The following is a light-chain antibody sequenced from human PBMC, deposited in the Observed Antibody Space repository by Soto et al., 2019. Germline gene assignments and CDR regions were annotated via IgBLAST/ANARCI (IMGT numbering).Light chain of an antibody. V-gene: IGLV2-14*01. CDR2: EVS. CDR3: SSYTSSSTPYL. CDR1: SSDVGGYNY. J-gene: IGLJ1*01. Sequence: QSALTQPASVSGSRGQSITISCTGTSSDVGGYNYVSWYQQHPGKAPKLMIYEVSNRPSGVSNRFSGSKSGNTASLTISGLLAEDEDDYYCSSYTSSSTPYLFGTGTKLTVL.